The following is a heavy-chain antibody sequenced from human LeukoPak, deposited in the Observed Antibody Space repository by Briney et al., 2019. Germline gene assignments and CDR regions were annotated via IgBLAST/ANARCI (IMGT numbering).Heavy chain of an antibody. CDR2: IIPIFGTA. Sequence: SVKVSCKASGGTFSSYALSWVRQAPGQGLEWMGGIIPIFGTANYAQKFQGRVTITTDESTSAAYMELSSLRSEDTAVYYCARSERFLEGDWFDPWGQGTLVTVSS. CDR1: GGTFSSYA. D-gene: IGHD3-3*01. J-gene: IGHJ5*02. CDR3: ARSERFLEGDWFDP. V-gene: IGHV1-69*05.